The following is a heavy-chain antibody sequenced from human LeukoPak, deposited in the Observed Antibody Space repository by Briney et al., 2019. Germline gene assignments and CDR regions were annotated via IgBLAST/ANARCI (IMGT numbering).Heavy chain of an antibody. V-gene: IGHV3-21*01. D-gene: IGHD5-24*01. CDR2: ISSSSSHI. CDR3: ASDRLQVLEMATKGYYYYMDV. CDR1: GYTFTGYY. Sequence: ASVKVSCKASGYTFTGYYMHWVRQAPGKGLEWVSSISSSSSHIYYADSVKGRFTISRDNAKNSLYLQMNSLRAEDTAVYYCASDRLQVLEMATKGYYYYMDVWGKGTTVTVSS. J-gene: IGHJ6*03.